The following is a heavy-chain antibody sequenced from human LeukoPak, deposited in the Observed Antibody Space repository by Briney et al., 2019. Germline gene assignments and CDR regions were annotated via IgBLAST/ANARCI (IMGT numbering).Heavy chain of an antibody. V-gene: IGHV1-8*01. D-gene: IGHD6-13*01. CDR3: ARGPDSGSSWYGRWFDP. Sequence: ASVKVSCKASGYTFINYDINWVRQATGQGLEWMGWMNPNSGNTGYAQKFQGRVTMTRNTSITTTYMELSSLRSEDTAVYYCARGPDSGSSWYGRWFDPWGQGTLVTVSS. CDR1: GYTFINYD. J-gene: IGHJ5*02. CDR2: MNPNSGNT.